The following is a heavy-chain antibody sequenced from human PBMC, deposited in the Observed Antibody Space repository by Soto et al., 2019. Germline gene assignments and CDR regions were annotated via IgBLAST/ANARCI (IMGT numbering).Heavy chain of an antibody. V-gene: IGHV3-53*01. J-gene: IGHJ3*02. Sequence: PGGSLRLSCAASGFTVSSNYMSWVRQAPGKGPEWVSVIYTGGSTYYADSVKGRFTISRDNSKNTLYLHMNSLRAEDTAVYYCARDEGYYDYVWGSYRSDYAFDTWGQGTMVTV. D-gene: IGHD3-16*02. CDR3: ARDEGYYDYVWGSYRSDYAFDT. CDR1: GFTVSSNY. CDR2: IYTGGST.